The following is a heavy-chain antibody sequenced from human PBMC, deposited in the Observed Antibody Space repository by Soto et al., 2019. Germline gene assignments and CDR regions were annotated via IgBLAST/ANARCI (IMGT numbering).Heavy chain of an antibody. J-gene: IGHJ3*02. CDR2: IIPILGIA. V-gene: IGHV1-69*10. CDR1: GGTFSSYA. D-gene: IGHD3-10*01. CDR3: AREATMVRGVIIDAFDI. Sequence: ASVKVSCKASGGTFSSYAISWVRQAPGQGLEWMGGIIPILGIANYAQKFQGRVTITADKSTSTAYMELSSLRSEDMAVYYCAREATMVRGVIIDAFDIWGQGTMVTVSS.